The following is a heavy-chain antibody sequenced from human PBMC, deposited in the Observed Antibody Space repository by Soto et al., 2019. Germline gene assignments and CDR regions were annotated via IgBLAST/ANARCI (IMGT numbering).Heavy chain of an antibody. CDR3: TRTGPADGFDI. V-gene: IGHV1-8*01. CDR1: AYTFTSYD. Sequence: QVQLVQSGAEVKKPGASVRVSCKASAYTFTSYDINWVRQATGQGPEWMGWMNPNSGNTGYAQKFQGRITMTRNTSMNTAYMELSSLRSEDTAVYYCTRTGPADGFDIWGQGTMVTVSS. D-gene: IGHD3-10*01. J-gene: IGHJ3*02. CDR2: MNPNSGNT.